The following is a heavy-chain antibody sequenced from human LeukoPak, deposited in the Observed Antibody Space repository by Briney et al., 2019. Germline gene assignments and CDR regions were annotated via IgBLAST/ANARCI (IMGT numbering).Heavy chain of an antibody. CDR3: ARTKLLWFGELTGYMDV. CDR2: ISAYNGNT. V-gene: IGHV1-18*01. J-gene: IGHJ6*03. CDR1: GYTFTSYG. D-gene: IGHD3-10*01. Sequence: ASVKVSCKASGYTFTSYGISWVRQAPGQGLEWMGWISAYNGNTNYAQKLQGRVTMTTDTSTSTAYMELRSLRSDDTAVYYCARTKLLWFGELTGYMDVWGKGTTVTVSS.